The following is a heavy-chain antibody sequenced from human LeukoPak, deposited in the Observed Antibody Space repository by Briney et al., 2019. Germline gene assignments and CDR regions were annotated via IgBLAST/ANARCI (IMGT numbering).Heavy chain of an antibody. CDR3: VRGNIAAAITGVFYYYGMDV. D-gene: IGHD6-25*01. Sequence: ASVKVSCKASGYLFTSYGISWVRQAPGQGLEWMGWISNYNGNTHYAQKLQGRVTMTTDTSTNTAYMELRSLKSDDTAVYYCVRGNIAAAITGVFYYYGMDVWGQGTTVTVSS. CDR2: ISNYNGNT. J-gene: IGHJ6*02. CDR1: GYLFTSYG. V-gene: IGHV1-18*01.